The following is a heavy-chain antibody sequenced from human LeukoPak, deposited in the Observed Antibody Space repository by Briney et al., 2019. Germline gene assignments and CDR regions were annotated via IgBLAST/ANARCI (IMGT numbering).Heavy chain of an antibody. D-gene: IGHD3-10*01. J-gene: IGHJ4*02. CDR3: ARKENVYYYFDY. CDR2: IFYSGST. Sequence: SETLSLTCTVSGVSVSGDGYYWSWIRQSPGKGLESIGYIFYSGSTNYNPSLKSRVTISVDTSNNQFSLKLSSVTAVDTAVYYCARKENVYYYFDYWGQGTLVTVSS. CDR1: GVSVSGDGYY. V-gene: IGHV4-61*08.